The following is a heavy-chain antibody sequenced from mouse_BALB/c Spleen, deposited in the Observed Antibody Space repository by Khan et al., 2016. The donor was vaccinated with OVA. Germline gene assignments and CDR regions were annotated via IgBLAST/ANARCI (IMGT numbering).Heavy chain of an antibody. V-gene: IGHV3-2*02. CDR3: ARTNYSGYAVDY. CDR1: GYSITTNYA. D-gene: IGHD1-1*01. J-gene: IGHJ4*01. CDR2: IRYSGST. Sequence: EVKLLESGPGLVKPSQSLSLTCTVTGYSITTNYAWDWIRQFPGNILEWMGYIRYSGSTSYNPTLKSRISITRDTSKNQFFLQLNSVTTGDTATYYCARTNYSGYAVDYWGQGTSVTVSS.